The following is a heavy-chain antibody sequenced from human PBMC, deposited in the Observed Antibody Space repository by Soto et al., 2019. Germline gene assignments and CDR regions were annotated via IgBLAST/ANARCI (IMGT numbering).Heavy chain of an antibody. Sequence: SVKVSCKASGGTFSSYAISWVRQAPGQGLEWMGGIIPIFGTANYAQKFQGRVTMTADESTSTAEMELSRMSSEDTPVYYCASGKDYYYTSAWLSGFDYWGQGTMVTVYS. V-gene: IGHV1-69*13. CDR2: IIPIFGTA. J-gene: IGHJ4*02. CDR3: ASGKDYYYTSAWLSGFDY. CDR1: GGTFSSYA. D-gene: IGHD3-22*01.